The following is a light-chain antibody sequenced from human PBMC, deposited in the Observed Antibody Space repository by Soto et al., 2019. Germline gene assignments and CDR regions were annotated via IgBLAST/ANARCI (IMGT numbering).Light chain of an antibody. V-gene: IGKV3-20*01. CDR3: QQYGSSPET. J-gene: IGKJ1*01. Sequence: EIVLTQSPGTLSLSPGERATLSCRASQSVSSSYLAWYQQKPGQAPRLLICGASSRATGIPDRFSGSGSGTDFTLTISRLEPEDFAVYYCQQYGSSPETFGQGTKV. CDR1: QSVSSSY. CDR2: GAS.